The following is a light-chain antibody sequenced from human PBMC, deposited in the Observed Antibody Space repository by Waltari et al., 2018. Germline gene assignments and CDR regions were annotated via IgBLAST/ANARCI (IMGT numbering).Light chain of an antibody. V-gene: IGKV3-20*01. CDR1: QSVSTSY. CDR3: QQYGSSLIT. J-gene: IGKJ5*01. CDR2: GAS. Sequence: EIVLTQSPGTLSLSPGERATLPCRASQSVSTSYVAWYQQKPAQAPSLLIYGASTRATGITDRFSGSGSGTDFTLTISRLEPEDFAVYYCQQYGSSLITFGQGTRLEIK.